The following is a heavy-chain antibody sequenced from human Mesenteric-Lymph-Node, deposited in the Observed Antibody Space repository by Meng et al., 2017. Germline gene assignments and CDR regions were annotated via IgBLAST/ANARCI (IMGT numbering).Heavy chain of an antibody. V-gene: IGHV4-39*07. D-gene: IGHD5-24*01. J-gene: IGHJ4*02. Sequence: SETLSLTCTVSGDSMISDKYYWAWIRQPPGGGLDWLGHIHYSGNAHYNPSLKSRVTISVDTSKNQFSLNLRYVTAADTAVYYCARGDQFFDYWGQGMLVTVSS. CDR1: GDSMISDKYY. CDR3: ARGDQFFDY. CDR2: IHYSGNA.